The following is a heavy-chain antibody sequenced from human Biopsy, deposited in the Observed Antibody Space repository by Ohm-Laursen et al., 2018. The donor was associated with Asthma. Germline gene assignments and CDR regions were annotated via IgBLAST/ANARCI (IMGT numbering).Heavy chain of an antibody. CDR3: ARGGGAHFQH. Sequence: SVKVSCKASGDSLGSFINYAISWVRQAPRQGLERMGGLIPVLGTADYAPMFEGRVTITADESTSTAYMELSSLRSEDTAVYYCARGGGAHFQHWGQGTLVTVSS. CDR1: GDSLGSFINYA. J-gene: IGHJ1*01. CDR2: LIPVLGTA. V-gene: IGHV1-69*13. D-gene: IGHD2-21*01.